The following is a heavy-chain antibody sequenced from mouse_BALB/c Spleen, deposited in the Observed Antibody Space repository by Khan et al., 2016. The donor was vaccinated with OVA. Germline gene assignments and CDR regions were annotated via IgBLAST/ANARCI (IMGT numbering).Heavy chain of an antibody. CDR2: IWAGGST. CDR3: ARLYDPYYAMDY. V-gene: IGHV2-9*02. D-gene: IGHD2-3*01. Sequence: VQLQESGPGLVAPSQSLSITCTVSGFSLTSYGVNWVRQPPGKGLEWMGVIWAGGSTNNQSSLMSRLRISKDNSKSHVFLHMNSLQADDTAMYYCARLYDPYYAMDYWGQGTSVTVST. J-gene: IGHJ4*01. CDR1: GFSLTSYG.